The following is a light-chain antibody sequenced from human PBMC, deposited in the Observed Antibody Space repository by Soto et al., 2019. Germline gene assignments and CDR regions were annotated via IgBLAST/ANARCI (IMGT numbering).Light chain of an antibody. CDR2: GSS. J-gene: IGKJ2*01. CDR1: QSINNNY. Sequence: EVVLTQSPGTLSLSPGERATLSCRGSQSINNNYLAWYQQRPGQAPRLLISGSSYRATGRPDRFSGSGSARDFSLTISRLEPEDFAVYYCHQYGSSPPYTFGQGTKLEIK. V-gene: IGKV3-20*01. CDR3: HQYGSSPPYT.